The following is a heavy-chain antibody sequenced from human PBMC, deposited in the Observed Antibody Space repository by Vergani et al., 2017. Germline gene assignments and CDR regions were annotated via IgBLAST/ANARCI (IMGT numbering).Heavy chain of an antibody. CDR3: ARHKEQLVPGNYYYYYYMDV. CDR1: GGSIRSTFYY. J-gene: IGHJ6*03. Sequence: QLQLQESDPGLVKPSETLSLTCTVSGGSIRSTFYYWGWIRQPPGKGLEWIGIIYYSGSTYYNPSLKSRVTISVETSENQFSLKLNSVTTAVTAVYYCARHKEQLVPGNYYYYYYMDVWGNGTTVTVSS. D-gene: IGHD6-13*01. CDR2: IYYSGST. V-gene: IGHV4-39*01.